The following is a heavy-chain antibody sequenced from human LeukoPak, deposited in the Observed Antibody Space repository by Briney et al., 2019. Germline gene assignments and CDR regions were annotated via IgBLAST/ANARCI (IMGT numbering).Heavy chain of an antibody. V-gene: IGHV1-69*13. D-gene: IGHD3-3*01. CDR1: GGTFSSYA. CDR2: IIPIFGTA. CDR3: ARGFTIFGVVTGPGYYGMDV. J-gene: IGHJ6*02. Sequence: GASVKVSCKASGGTFSSYAISWVRQAPGQGLEWMGGIIPIFGTANYAQKFQGRVTITADESTSTAYMELSSLRSEDTAVYYCARGFTIFGVVTGPGYYGMDVWGQGTTVTVSS.